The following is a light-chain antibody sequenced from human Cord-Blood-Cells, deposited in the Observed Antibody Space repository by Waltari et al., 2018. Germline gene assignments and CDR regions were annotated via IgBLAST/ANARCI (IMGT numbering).Light chain of an antibody. CDR2: GAS. J-gene: IGKJ5*01. V-gene: IGKV3-15*01. CDR1: QSFSSN. Sequence: GITQSPATLSVSPAARATLPSRAMQSFSSNLAWYQQKPGQPPRLLIYGASSRATGIPARFSGSGSGTEFKLTISSLQSEDCAVDYCQQYNIWPPITFGQGTRLAI. CDR3: QQYNIWPPIT.